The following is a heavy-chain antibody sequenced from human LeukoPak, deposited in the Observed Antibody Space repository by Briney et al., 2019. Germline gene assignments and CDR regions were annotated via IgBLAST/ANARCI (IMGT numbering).Heavy chain of an antibody. CDR1: GFTFSSYA. J-gene: IGHJ3*02. D-gene: IGHD3-10*01. CDR3: AKVVGASRDSLLWFGELPFGAFDI. V-gene: IGHV3-23*01. Sequence: PGGSLRLSCAASGFTFSSYAMSWVRQAPGKGLEWVSAISGSGGSTYYADSVKGRFTISRDNSKNTLYLQMNSLRAEDTAVYYCAKVVGASRDSLLWFGELPFGAFDIWGQGTMVTVSS. CDR2: ISGSGGST.